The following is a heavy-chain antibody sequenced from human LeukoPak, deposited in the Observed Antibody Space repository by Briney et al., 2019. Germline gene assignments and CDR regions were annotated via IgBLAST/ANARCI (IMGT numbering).Heavy chain of an antibody. CDR2: ITPYNGNT. CDR1: GYTFSNYG. V-gene: IGHV1-18*01. J-gene: IGHJ4*02. CDR3: ARTGYCSGGSCADY. D-gene: IGHD2-15*01. Sequence: ASVKVSCKASGYTFSNYGFSWVRQAPGQGLEWMGWITPYNGNTNYAQKFQGRLTMTTDTSTSTAYMELSSLRSEDTAVYYCARTGYCSGGSCADYWGQGTLVTVSS.